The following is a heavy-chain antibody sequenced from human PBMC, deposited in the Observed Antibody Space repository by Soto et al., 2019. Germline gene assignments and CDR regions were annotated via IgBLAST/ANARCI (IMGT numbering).Heavy chain of an antibody. Sequence: PGGSLRLSCAASGFTFSIYSMNWVRQAPGKGLEWVAVISRDGGTKYYADSVKGRFTISRDNSRNTLFLEMNSLRGDDMAVYYCTGEVASGYWGQGTLVTVSS. D-gene: IGHD2-8*02. CDR2: ISRDGGTK. CDR1: GFTFSIYS. J-gene: IGHJ4*02. V-gene: IGHV3-30*03. CDR3: TGEVASGY.